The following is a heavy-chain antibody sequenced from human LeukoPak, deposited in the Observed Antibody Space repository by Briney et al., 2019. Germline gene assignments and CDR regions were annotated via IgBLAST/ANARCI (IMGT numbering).Heavy chain of an antibody. J-gene: IGHJ4*02. V-gene: IGHV1-2*02. Sequence: GASVKVSCKASGYTFTDYYMHWVRQAPGQGLEWMGWINPNSGATNFAQRFQGRVTMTRDTSISTAYMELSSLRSDDMAVYYCARSLAGPDYWGQGTLVTVSS. CDR3: ARSLAGPDY. CDR2: INPNSGAT. CDR1: GYTFTDYY. D-gene: IGHD3-3*02.